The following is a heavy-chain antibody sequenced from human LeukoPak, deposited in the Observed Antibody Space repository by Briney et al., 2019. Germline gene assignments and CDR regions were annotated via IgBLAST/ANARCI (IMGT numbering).Heavy chain of an antibody. CDR2: ISGSGFNT. V-gene: IGHV3-23*01. CDR1: GFTFSSSA. D-gene: IGHD3-16*01. CDR3: AKHPGPFSYGYFDY. J-gene: IGHJ4*02. Sequence: GGSLRLSCAASGFTFSSSAMSWVRQAPEKGLEWVSTISGSGFNTYYPDSVKGRVTLSRDNSKTTVYLQMNSLRAEDTAVYYCAKHPGPFSYGYFDYWGQGNLVTVSS.